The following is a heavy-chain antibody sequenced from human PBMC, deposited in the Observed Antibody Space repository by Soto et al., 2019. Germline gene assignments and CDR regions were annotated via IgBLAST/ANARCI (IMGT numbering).Heavy chain of an antibody. J-gene: IGHJ5*02. D-gene: IGHD3-3*01. V-gene: IGHV4-39*02. CDR2: IHYSGST. CDR1: GGSISSSTYY. Sequence: SETLSLTCTVSGGSISSSTYYWGWIRQPPGKGLEWVGTIHYSGSTYYNPSLKSRVSISVDTSKKLFSLKLSSVTAADTAVYYCASGQRFSDWFDPWGQGTLVTV. CDR3: ASGQRFSDWFDP.